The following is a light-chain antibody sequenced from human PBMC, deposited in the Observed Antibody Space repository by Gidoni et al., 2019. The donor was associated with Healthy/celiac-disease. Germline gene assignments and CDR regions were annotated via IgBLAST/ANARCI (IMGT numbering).Light chain of an antibody. CDR1: QSVSSY. Sequence: EIVLTQAPATLSLSPGERATLSCRASQSVSSYLACYQQKPGQAPRLLIYDASNRATGIPAMFSGIWSVTDFTLTISSLEPEDFAVYYCQQRSNWTFGQGTKVEIK. CDR3: QQRSNWT. V-gene: IGKV3-11*01. CDR2: DAS. J-gene: IGKJ1*01.